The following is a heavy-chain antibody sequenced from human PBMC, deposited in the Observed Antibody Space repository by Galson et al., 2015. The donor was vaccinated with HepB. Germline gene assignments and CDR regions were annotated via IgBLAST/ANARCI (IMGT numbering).Heavy chain of an antibody. D-gene: IGHD1/OR15-1a*01. V-gene: IGHV4-61*02. CDR3: ARVNNPASTVDLIDY. CDR1: GGSINIGRYY. CDR2: IYGSGST. Sequence: TLSLTSTVSGGSINIGRYYWSWIRQPAGKGLEWIRRIYGSGSTYYNPSLKSRVTMSVDTSKNQFSLKLSSVTAADTAVYYRARVNNPASTVDLIDYWGQGTLVTVSS. J-gene: IGHJ4*02.